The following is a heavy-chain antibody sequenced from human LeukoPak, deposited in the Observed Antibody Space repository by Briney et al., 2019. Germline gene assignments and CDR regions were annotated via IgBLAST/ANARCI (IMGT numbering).Heavy chain of an antibody. V-gene: IGHV3-30*02. D-gene: IGHD7-27*01. CDR3: ARGLSGDPYYFDY. CDR1: GGSFSGYY. J-gene: IGHJ4*02. CDR2: IRYDGSNK. Sequence: PSETLSLTCAVYGGSFSGYYWSWIRQAPGKGLEWVAFIRYDGSNKYYADSVKGRLTISRDNSKNTLYLQMNSLRAEDTAVYYCARGLSGDPYYFDYWGQGTLVTVSS.